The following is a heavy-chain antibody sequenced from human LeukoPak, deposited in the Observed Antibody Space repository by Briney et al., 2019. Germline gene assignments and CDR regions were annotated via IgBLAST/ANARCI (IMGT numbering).Heavy chain of an antibody. CDR1: GFTFSDYY. D-gene: IGHD6-13*01. CDR3: ARAGSIAAAGTPDY. CDR2: ISGSGSYT. J-gene: IGHJ4*02. V-gene: IGHV3-11*06. Sequence: PGGSLRLSCAASGFTFSDYYMTWIRQAPGKGLEWLSYISGSGSYTNYADSVKGRFTTSRDNAKNSLYLQMNSLRAEDTAVYYCARAGSIAAAGTPDYWGQGTLVTVSS.